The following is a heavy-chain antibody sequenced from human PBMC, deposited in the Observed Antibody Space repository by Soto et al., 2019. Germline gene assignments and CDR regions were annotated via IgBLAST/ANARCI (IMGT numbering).Heavy chain of an antibody. Sequence: GVTLRLSCATSGFILSDCAMNWFRQAPGKGLEWVSYISSSSSVIDYAYSVKGRFTVSSDNARNSLYLQLNSLRAEDTAVYYYATDLSRPSYRYYYMKVWRKGAKVSVS. CDR2: ISSSSSVI. CDR3: ATDLSRPSYRYYYMKV. V-gene: IGHV3-48*01. D-gene: IGHD4-4*01. J-gene: IGHJ6*03. CDR1: GFILSDCA.